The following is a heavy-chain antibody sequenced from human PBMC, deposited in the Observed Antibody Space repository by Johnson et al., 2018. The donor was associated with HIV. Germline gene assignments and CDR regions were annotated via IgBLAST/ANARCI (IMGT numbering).Heavy chain of an antibody. CDR2: ISSSGSTR. D-gene: IGHD1-14*01. J-gene: IGHJ3*01. V-gene: IGHV3-11*04. Sequence: QVQLVESGGGVVRPGGSLRLSCAASGFIFSDYYMSWIRQAPGKGLEWVSYISSSGSTRYYADSVKGRFTISTDNAKNSLYLQMNNLRDEDTAVHYCARESPGGDALDLWGQGTMVTVSS. CDR3: ARESPGGDALDL. CDR1: GFIFSDYY.